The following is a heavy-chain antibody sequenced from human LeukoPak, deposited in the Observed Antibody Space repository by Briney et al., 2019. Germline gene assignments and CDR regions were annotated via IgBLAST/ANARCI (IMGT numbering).Heavy chain of an antibody. CDR3: ARGGSSGYYLAY. D-gene: IGHD3-22*01. CDR2: IYSGTST. J-gene: IGHJ4*02. CDR1: GFTVSSSY. Sequence: GGSLRLSCAASGFTVSSSYMNWVRQAPGKGLEWVSVIYSGTSTYYADSVKGRFTISRDNSKNTLYLQMSSLRAEDTAVYYCARGGSSGYYLAYWGQGTLVTVSS. V-gene: IGHV3-53*01.